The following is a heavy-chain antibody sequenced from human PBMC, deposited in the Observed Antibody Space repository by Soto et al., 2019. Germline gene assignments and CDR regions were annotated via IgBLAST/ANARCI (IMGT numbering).Heavy chain of an antibody. CDR1: GGTFSSYT. J-gene: IGHJ4*02. CDR3: ATSHHGWSRY. Sequence: QVQLVQSGAEVKKPGCSVKVSCKASGGTFSSYTISWVRQAPGQGVEWMGRIIPILGIANYAQKFQGRVTITADKSTSTAHMELSSLGSEDTAVYSCATSHHGWSRYWGQGTLVTVSS. V-gene: IGHV1-69*02. CDR2: IIPILGIA. D-gene: IGHD6-19*01.